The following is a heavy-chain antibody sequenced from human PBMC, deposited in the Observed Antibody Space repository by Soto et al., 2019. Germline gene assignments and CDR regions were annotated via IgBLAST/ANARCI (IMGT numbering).Heavy chain of an antibody. D-gene: IGHD4-17*01. J-gene: IGHJ4*02. CDR1: GDSFSTSNYY. Sequence: QLHLQESGPGLVKPSETLSLTCTVSGDSFSTSNYYWGWIRQPPGKGLEWIGNIFYGGGTGVTYSYPDGKGRVIISVDTSKTQFSLKLRSITAADTAFYFCARRGGGDYLFDSWGQGKLVTVSS. CDR2: IFYGGGTGVT. CDR3: ARRGGGDYLFDS. V-gene: IGHV4-39*01.